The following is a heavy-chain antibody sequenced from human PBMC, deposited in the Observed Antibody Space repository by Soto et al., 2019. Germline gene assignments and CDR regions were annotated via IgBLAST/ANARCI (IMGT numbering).Heavy chain of an antibody. CDR2: IYWNDDK. CDR3: AHSPWGAAPDY. D-gene: IGHD3-16*01. CDR1: GFSVSARGVG. J-gene: IGHJ4*02. Sequence: QITLKESGPMLVKPTQTLTLTCALSGFSVSARGVGVGWIRQPPGKALEWLAIIYWNDDKLYRPSLQSRLTITKDTSKNQVVLTMTNMDPVDTATYYCAHSPWGAAPDYWGQGTPVTVSS. V-gene: IGHV2-5*01.